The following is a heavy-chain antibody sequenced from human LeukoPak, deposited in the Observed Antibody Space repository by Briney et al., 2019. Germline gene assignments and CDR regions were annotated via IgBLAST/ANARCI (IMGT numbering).Heavy chain of an antibody. V-gene: IGHV3-53*01. CDR3: ARVTDYDYVWGSYRYGTYFDY. CDR1: GFTVSSNY. Sequence: PGGSLRLSCAASGFTVSSNYMSWVRQAPGKGLEWVSVIYSGGSTYYADSVKGRFTISRDNSKNTLYLQMNSLRAEDTAVYYCARVTDYDYVWGSYRYGTYFDYWGQGTLVTVSS. CDR2: IYSGGST. D-gene: IGHD3-16*02. J-gene: IGHJ4*02.